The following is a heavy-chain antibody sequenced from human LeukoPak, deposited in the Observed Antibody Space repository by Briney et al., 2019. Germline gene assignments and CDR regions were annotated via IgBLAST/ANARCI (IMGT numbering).Heavy chain of an antibody. CDR1: GGSISSGGYY. CDR3: ARGRNTVAGTYYFDY. J-gene: IGHJ4*02. Sequence: PSETLSLTCTVSGGSISSGGYYWSWIRQHPGKGLEWIGYIYYSGSTYYNPSLKSRVTISVDTSKNQFSLKLSSVTAADTAVYYCARGRNTVAGTYYFDYWGQGTLVTVSS. D-gene: IGHD6-19*01. CDR2: IYYSGST. V-gene: IGHV4-31*03.